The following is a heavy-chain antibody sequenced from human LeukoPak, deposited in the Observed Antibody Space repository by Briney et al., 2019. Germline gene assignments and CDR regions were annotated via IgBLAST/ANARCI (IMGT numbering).Heavy chain of an antibody. J-gene: IGHJ5*02. CDR1: GYTFTSCG. CDR2: ISAYNGNT. Sequence: VASVKVSCKASGYTFTSCGISWVRQAPGQGLEWMGWISAYNGNTNYAQKLQGRVTMTTDTSTSTAYMELRSLRSDDTAVYYCARQPDALVYLGWFDPWGQGTLVTVSS. V-gene: IGHV1-18*01. CDR3: ARQPDALVYLGWFDP. D-gene: IGHD2-8*01.